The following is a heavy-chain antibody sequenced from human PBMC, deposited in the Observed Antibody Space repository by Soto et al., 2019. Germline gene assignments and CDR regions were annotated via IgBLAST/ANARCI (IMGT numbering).Heavy chain of an antibody. J-gene: IGHJ5*01. Sequence: QVQLVQSGAEVKKPGASVKVSCKASGYKFIKYGITWVRQAPGQGLEWMGWISTDYRNTNYAQKLHGRVTMTSDTSTSTIYMDLRSLRSDDTAVYYCATGEGWFDSWGQGTLVTVSS. V-gene: IGHV1-18*01. CDR3: ATGEGWFDS. CDR2: ISTDYRNT. CDR1: GYKFIKYG.